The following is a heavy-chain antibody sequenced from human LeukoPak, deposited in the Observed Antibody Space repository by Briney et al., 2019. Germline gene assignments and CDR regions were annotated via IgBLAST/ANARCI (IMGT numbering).Heavy chain of an antibody. Sequence: NPSETLSLTCTASGGSISSYYWSWIRQPPGKGLEWIGQIYYSGSPNYNPSLKSRVTISLDTSKNQFSLKLNSVTAADTAVYYCARGVDTGDAFNIWGQGTMVTVSS. D-gene: IGHD5-18*01. J-gene: IGHJ3*02. CDR3: ARGVDTGDAFNI. V-gene: IGHV4-59*01. CDR2: IYYSGSP. CDR1: GGSISSYY.